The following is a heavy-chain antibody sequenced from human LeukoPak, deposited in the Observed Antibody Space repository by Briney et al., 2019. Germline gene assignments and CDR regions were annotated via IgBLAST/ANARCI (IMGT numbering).Heavy chain of an antibody. Sequence: PGGSLRLSCAASGFIFSSYAMHWVRQAPGKGLEYVSAISSNGGSTYYANSVKGRFTISRDNSKNTLYLQMGSLRAEDMAVYYCARDRYSSPSNWFDPWGQGTLVTVSS. V-gene: IGHV3-64*01. CDR2: ISSNGGST. D-gene: IGHD6-13*01. J-gene: IGHJ5*02. CDR1: GFIFSSYA. CDR3: ARDRYSSPSNWFDP.